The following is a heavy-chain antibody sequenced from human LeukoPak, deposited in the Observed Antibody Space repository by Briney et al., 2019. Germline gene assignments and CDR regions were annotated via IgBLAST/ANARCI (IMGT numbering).Heavy chain of an antibody. V-gene: IGHV3-66*01. CDR3: ARAPQKYSSSWPFDY. CDR1: GFTVSSNY. CDR2: IYSGGST. Sequence: GGSLRLSCAASGFTVSSNYMSWVRQAPGKGLEWVSVIYSGGSTYYADSVKGRFTISRDNSKNTLYLQMNSLRAEDTAVYYCARAPQKYSSSWPFDYWGQGTLVTVSS. D-gene: IGHD6-13*01. J-gene: IGHJ4*02.